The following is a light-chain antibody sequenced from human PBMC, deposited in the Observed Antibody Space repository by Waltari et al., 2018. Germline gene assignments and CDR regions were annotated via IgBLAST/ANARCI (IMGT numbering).Light chain of an antibody. V-gene: IGKV3-11*01. CDR1: QSVGDL. CDR2: DAS. Sequence: EIVLTQSPVTLSLSPGEGATLSCKTSQSVGDLLAWYQQRPGQAPRLLIYDASLRAAGIPARFSGSGSGTDFTLTISSLESEDSAVYFCQQRNSWPLTFGPGTTV. CDR3: QQRNSWPLT. J-gene: IGKJ3*01.